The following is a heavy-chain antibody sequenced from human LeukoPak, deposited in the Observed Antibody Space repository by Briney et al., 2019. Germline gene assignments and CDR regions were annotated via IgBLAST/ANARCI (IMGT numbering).Heavy chain of an antibody. Sequence: GGSLRLSCAASGFTFSSYAMSWVRQAPGKGLEWVSAISGSGGSTYYADSVKGRFTISRDNSKNTLYLQMNSLGAEDTAVYYCAKLVGWYGDNFDYWGQGTLVTVSS. V-gene: IGHV3-23*01. CDR2: ISGSGGST. J-gene: IGHJ4*02. CDR1: GFTFSSYA. CDR3: AKLVGWYGDNFDY. D-gene: IGHD6-19*01.